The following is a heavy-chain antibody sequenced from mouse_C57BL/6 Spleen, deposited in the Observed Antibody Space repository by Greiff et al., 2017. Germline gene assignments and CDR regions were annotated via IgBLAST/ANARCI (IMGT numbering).Heavy chain of an antibody. Sequence: EVKLVESEGGLVQPGSSMKLSCTASGFTFSDYYMAWVRQVPEKGLEWVANINYDGSSTYSLDSLKSRFIISRDNAKNILYLQMSSLKSEDTATYYCARVNWDWYFDVWGTGTTVTVSS. D-gene: IGHD4-1*01. CDR3: ARVNWDWYFDV. CDR1: GFTFSDYY. J-gene: IGHJ1*03. V-gene: IGHV5-16*01. CDR2: INYDGSST.